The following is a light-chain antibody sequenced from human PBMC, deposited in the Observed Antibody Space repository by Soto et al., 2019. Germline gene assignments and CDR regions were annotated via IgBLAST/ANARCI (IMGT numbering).Light chain of an antibody. J-gene: IGKJ1*01. Sequence: DNERSRTPPPPCVSLGGRVTLSCRASQSVSSCVAWYQQTPGKPPRLLISAASSWASGVSARFRGGGSGTEFTLTISRLQSEVSAIYYCQQYNSWPRTFGQGTKVDIK. CDR1: QSVSSC. V-gene: IGKV1-5*01. CDR2: AAS. CDR3: QQYNSWPRT.